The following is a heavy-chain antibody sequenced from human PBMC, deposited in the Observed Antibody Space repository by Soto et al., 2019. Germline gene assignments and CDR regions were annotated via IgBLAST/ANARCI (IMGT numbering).Heavy chain of an antibody. CDR1: GGTFSSYA. CDR3: ARGSYTYYYDSSGYLNYGIDV. Sequence: GASVKVSCKASGGTFSSYAISWVRQAPGQGLEWMGGIIPIFGTANYAQKFQGRVTITADESTSTAYMELSSLRSEDTAVYYCARGSYTYYYDSSGYLNYGIDVWGQGTTVTVSS. V-gene: IGHV1-69*13. D-gene: IGHD3-22*01. J-gene: IGHJ6*02. CDR2: IIPIFGTA.